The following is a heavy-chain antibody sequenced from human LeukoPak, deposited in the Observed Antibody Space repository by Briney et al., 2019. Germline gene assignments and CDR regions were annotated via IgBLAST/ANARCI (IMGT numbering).Heavy chain of an antibody. J-gene: IGHJ4*02. CDR3: ARPRDGYNSGVFDY. CDR2: IYPSDSDT. Sequence: GESLKISCKGSGYSFSTNWIGWVRQMPGKGLEWMGIIYPSDSDTRYNPSFQGQVTISADRSISTAYLQWSSLKASDTAMYYCARPRDGYNSGVFDYWGQGTLVTVSS. D-gene: IGHD5-24*01. V-gene: IGHV5-51*01. CDR1: GYSFSTNW.